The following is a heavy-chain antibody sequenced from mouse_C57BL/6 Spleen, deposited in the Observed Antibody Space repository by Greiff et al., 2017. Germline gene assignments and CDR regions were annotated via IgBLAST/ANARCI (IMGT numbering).Heavy chain of an antibody. CDR3: AREGANWERYFDV. Sequence: VQLVESGAELVKPGASVKISCKASGYAFSSYWMNWVKQRPGKGLEWIGQIYPGDGDTNYNGKFKGKATLTADKSSSTAYMQLSSLTSEDSAVYFCAREGANWERYFDVWGTGTTVTVSS. D-gene: IGHD4-1*01. J-gene: IGHJ1*03. CDR1: GYAFSSYW. V-gene: IGHV1-80*01. CDR2: IYPGDGDT.